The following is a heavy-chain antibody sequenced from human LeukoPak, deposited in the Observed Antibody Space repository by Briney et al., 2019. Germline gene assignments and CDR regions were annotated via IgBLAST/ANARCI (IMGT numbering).Heavy chain of an antibody. V-gene: IGHV4-61*01. CDR3: ARVRYYYDSSGYYYVFDY. D-gene: IGHD3-22*01. J-gene: IGHJ4*02. CDR2: IYYSGST. Sequence: SETLSLTCTVSGGSVSGGSYYWSWIRQPPGKGLEWIGYIYYSGSTNYNPSLKSRVTISVDTSKNQFSLKLSSVTAADTAVYYCARVRYYYDSSGYYYVFDYWGQGTLVTVSS. CDR1: GGSVSGGSYY.